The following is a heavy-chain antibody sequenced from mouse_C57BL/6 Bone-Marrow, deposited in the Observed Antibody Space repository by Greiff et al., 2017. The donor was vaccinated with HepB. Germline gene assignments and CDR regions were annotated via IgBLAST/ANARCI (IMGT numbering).Heavy chain of an antibody. Sequence: VQLQQPGAELVMPGASVKLSCKASGYTFTSYWMHWVKQRPGQGLEWIGEIDPSDSYTNYNQKFKGKSTLTVDKSSSTAYMQLSSLTSEDSAVYDFARSRGYGSRFAYWGQGTLVTVSA. J-gene: IGHJ3*01. D-gene: IGHD1-1*01. V-gene: IGHV1-69*01. CDR2: IDPSDSYT. CDR1: GYTFTSYW. CDR3: ARSRGYGSRFAY.